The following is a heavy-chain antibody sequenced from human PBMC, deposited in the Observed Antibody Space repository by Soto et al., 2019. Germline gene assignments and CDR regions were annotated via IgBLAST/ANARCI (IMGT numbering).Heavy chain of an antibody. D-gene: IGHD3-22*01. CDR1: RVAFSKFI. J-gene: IGHJ6*02. V-gene: IGHV1-69*13. CDR3: ARGQPKFGADYYDSSGPSMDV. CDR2: IIPIFGTA. Sequence: GASVKVSCKASRVAFSKFIVTWVRQAPGLGLEWVGGIIPIFGTANYAQKFQGRVTITADESTSTSYIEVNNLRSEDTAVYYCARGQPKFGADYYDSSGPSMDVWGQGTTVTVSS.